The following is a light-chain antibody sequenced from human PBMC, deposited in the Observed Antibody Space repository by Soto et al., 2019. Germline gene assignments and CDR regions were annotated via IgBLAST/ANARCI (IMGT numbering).Light chain of an antibody. CDR1: QYITNY. J-gene: IGKJ1*01. Sequence: DIQMTQSPSSLSASVGDRVTIACRASQYITNYLAWYQQKPGEVPKLLIYAVSTLQSGVPSRFSGGGSGTDFTLTISGLQPEDVGTYYCQKYNGAPRTFGQGTKVEIK. CDR3: QKYNGAPRT. CDR2: AVS. V-gene: IGKV1-27*01.